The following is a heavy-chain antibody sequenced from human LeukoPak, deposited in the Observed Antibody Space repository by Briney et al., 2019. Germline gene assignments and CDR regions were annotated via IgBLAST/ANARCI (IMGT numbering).Heavy chain of an antibody. D-gene: IGHD3-10*01. CDR3: ASNSMVRGKGTDY. Sequence: ETLSLTCAVYGGSFSDYYWSWIRQSPGKGLEWVANIKQDGSEKYYVDSVKGRFTISRDNAKNSLYLQMDSLRAEDTAVYYCASNSMVRGKGTDYWGQGTLVTVSS. CDR2: IKQDGSEK. CDR1: GGSFSDYY. V-gene: IGHV3-7*01. J-gene: IGHJ4*02.